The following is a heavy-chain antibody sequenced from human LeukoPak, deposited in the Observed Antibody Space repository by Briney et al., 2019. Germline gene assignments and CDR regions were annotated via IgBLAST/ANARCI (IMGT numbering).Heavy chain of an antibody. CDR3: AGYFDGSGYQDYFDY. CDR2: IKEDGSEK. Sequence: PGGSLRLSCAASGFTFSSYWMSWVRQAPGKGLEWVANIKEDGSEKYYVDSVKGRFTISRDNAKNSLYLQMNSLRLEDTAMYYCAGYFDGSGYQDYFDYWGQGTLVTVSS. J-gene: IGHJ4*02. D-gene: IGHD3-22*01. CDR1: GFTFSSYW. V-gene: IGHV3-7*04.